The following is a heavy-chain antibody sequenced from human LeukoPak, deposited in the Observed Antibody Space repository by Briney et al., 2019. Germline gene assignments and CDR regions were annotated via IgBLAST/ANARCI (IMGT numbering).Heavy chain of an antibody. CDR3: AKDRIAAAGTPHTS. CDR2: INSDGSST. Sequence: PGGSLRLSCAVSGFSFSSYWMHWVRQAPGKGLVWVSRINSDGSSTYYADSEKGRFTISRDNSKNTLYLQMNSLRAEDTAVYYCAKDRIAAAGTPHTSWGQGTLVTVSS. CDR1: GFSFSSYW. V-gene: IGHV3-74*01. J-gene: IGHJ5*02. D-gene: IGHD6-13*01.